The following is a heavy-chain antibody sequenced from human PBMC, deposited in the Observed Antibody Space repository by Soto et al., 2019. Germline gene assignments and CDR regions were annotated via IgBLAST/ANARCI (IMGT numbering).Heavy chain of an antibody. CDR1: GYTFTSYY. J-gene: IGHJ6*02. CDR2: INPSGGST. CDR3: ARDLSEYSSSSGYGMEV. Sequence: ASVKVSFKSSGYTFTSYYMHWVRQAPGQGLEWMGIINPSGGSTSYAQKFQGRVTMTTDKSTSTVYMELSSLRSEDTAVYYCARDLSEYSSSSGYGMEVWGQGTTVTVSS. D-gene: IGHD6-6*01. V-gene: IGHV1-46*01.